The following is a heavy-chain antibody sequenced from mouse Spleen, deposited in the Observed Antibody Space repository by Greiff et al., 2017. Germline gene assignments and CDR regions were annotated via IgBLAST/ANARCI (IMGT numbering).Heavy chain of an antibody. J-gene: IGHJ4*01. V-gene: IGHV1-54*01. CDR3: ARSDYRFLYAMDY. Sequence: VQVVESGAELVRPGTSVKVSCKASGYAFTNYLIEWVKQRPGQGLEWIGVINPGSGGTNYNEKFKGKATLTADKSSSTAYMQLSSLTSDDSAVYFCARSDYRFLYAMDYWGQGTSVTVSS. CDR2: INPGSGGT. CDR1: GYAFTNYL. D-gene: IGHD2-14*01.